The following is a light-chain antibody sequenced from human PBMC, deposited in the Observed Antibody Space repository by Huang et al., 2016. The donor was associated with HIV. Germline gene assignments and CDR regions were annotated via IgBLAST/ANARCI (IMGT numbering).Light chain of an antibody. J-gene: IGKJ4*01. Sequence: DIQMTQSPSSLFASVGDRVTITCQASQDITSSVNWYQQRPGKAPKLLIYEASKLETGVPSRFSGSGSGTDFTFTISTLQPEDIATYYCQQYDNLPLTFGGGTKLEIK. CDR1: QDITSS. CDR2: EAS. V-gene: IGKV1-33*01. CDR3: QQYDNLPLT.